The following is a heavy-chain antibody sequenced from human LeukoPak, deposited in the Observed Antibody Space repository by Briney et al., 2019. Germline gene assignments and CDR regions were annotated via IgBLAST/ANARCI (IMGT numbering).Heavy chain of an antibody. CDR3: AKGDCSGGSCYSGLPEYFQH. V-gene: IGHV3-23*01. J-gene: IGHJ1*01. Sequence: GGSLRLSCAASGFTFSSYAMSWVRQAPGKGLEWVSAISGSGGSTYYADSVKGRFTISRDNSKNTLYLQMNSLRAEDTAVYYCAKGDCSGGSCYSGLPEYFQHWGQGTLVTVSS. CDR2: ISGSGGST. D-gene: IGHD2-15*01. CDR1: GFTFSSYA.